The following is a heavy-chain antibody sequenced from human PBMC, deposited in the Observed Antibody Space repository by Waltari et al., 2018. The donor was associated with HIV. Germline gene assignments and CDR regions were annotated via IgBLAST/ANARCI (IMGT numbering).Heavy chain of an antibody. Sequence: QVQLVQSGAEVKKPGASVKVSCKASGYTFTSYGISWVRQAPGQGLEWMGWLSAYKGNPNNAQELQGRGTMTTDTATSTAYMELRSLRSDDTAVDYCARDKTTYYYGSGVSYWGQGTLVTVSS. J-gene: IGHJ4*02. D-gene: IGHD3-10*01. V-gene: IGHV1-18*01. CDR3: ARDKTTYYYGSGVSY. CDR1: GYTFTSYG. CDR2: LSAYKGNP.